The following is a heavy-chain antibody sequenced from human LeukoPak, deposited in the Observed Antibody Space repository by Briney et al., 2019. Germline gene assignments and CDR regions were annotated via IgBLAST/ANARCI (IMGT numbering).Heavy chain of an antibody. CDR1: GFTFSSYA. Sequence: GGSLRLSCAASGFTFSSYAMSWVRQAPGKGLEWVSAISGSGGTTYYADSVKGRITISRDNSKNTLYLQMNSLRAEDTAVYYCAKDRVGATTDYWGQGTLVTVSS. J-gene: IGHJ4*02. CDR2: ISGSGGTT. D-gene: IGHD1-26*01. V-gene: IGHV3-23*01. CDR3: AKDRVGATTDY.